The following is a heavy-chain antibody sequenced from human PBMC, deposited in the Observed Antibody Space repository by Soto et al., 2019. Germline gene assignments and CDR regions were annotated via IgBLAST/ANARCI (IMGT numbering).Heavy chain of an antibody. J-gene: IGHJ3*02. V-gene: IGHV4-59*01. Sequence: QVQLQESGPGLVKPSETLSLTCTVSGGSISSYYWSWIRQPPGKGLEWIGYIYYSGSTNYNPSLKXXVXIXXDTSKNQFSLKLSSVTAADTAVYYCARDDHRAFDIWGQGTMVTVSS. CDR2: IYYSGST. CDR1: GGSISSYY. CDR3: ARDDHRAFDI.